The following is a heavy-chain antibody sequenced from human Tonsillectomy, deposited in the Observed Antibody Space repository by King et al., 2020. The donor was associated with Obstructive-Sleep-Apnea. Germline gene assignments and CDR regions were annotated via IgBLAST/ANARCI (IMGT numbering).Heavy chain of an antibody. D-gene: IGHD3-10*01. V-gene: IGHV4-59*01. CDR2: IYYSGNT. J-gene: IGHJ4*02. CDR1: GGSISNYY. Sequence: QLQESGPGLVKPSETLSLTCTVSGGSISNYYWTWIRPPPGKGLAWIGHIYYSGNTNYNPSLKSRVTISIDTSKIQFSLKLSSVTAADTAVYYCTRLPYGSGSAFDYWGQGTLVTVSS. CDR3: TRLPYGSGSAFDY.